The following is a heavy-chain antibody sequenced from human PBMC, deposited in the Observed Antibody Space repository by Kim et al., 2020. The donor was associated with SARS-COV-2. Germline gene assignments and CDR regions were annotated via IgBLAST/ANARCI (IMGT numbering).Heavy chain of an antibody. CDR2: IWYDGSNK. CDR3: ARDRAMSQEHFDY. V-gene: IGHV3-33*01. J-gene: IGHJ4*02. CDR1: GFTFNKYG. Sequence: GGSLRLSCAASGFTFNKYGMHWVRQAPGKGLEWVAVIWYDGSNKYYADSVKGRFTISRDNSKNTLYLQMNSLRAEDTALYYCARDRAMSQEHFDYWGQGTLVTVSS. D-gene: IGHD1-1*01.